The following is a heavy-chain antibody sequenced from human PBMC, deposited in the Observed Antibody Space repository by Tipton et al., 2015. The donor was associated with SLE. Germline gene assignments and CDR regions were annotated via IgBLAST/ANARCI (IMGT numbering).Heavy chain of an antibody. J-gene: IGHJ4*02. D-gene: IGHD2-8*02. V-gene: IGHV4-39*06. CDR2: IYYTGTT. CDR1: GFTFSSYE. CDR3: ARPDYCAGGTCYLD. Sequence: LRLSCAASGFTFSSYEMNWVRQAPGKGLDWVGSIYYTGTTYYTPSLKSRVTISVDTSKNQFALRLRSVTAADTAVYYCARPDYCAGGTCYLDWGQGILVTVSS.